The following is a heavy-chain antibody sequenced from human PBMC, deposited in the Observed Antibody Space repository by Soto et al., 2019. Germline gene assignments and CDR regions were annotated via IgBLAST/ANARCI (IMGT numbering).Heavy chain of an antibody. CDR3: ARDGDCRGSGGSCYSYYYGMDV. Sequence: GGSLRLSCAASGFTFSSYSMNWVRQAPGKGLEWVSYISSSSSTIYYADSVKGRFTISRDNAKNSLYLQMNSLRDEDTAVYYCARDGDCRGSGGSCYSYYYGMDVWGQGTTVTVSS. J-gene: IGHJ6*02. CDR1: GFTFSSYS. CDR2: ISSSSSTI. D-gene: IGHD2-15*01. V-gene: IGHV3-48*02.